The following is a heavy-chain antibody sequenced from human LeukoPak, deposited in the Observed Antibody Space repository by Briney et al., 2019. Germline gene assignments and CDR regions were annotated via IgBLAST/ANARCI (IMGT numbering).Heavy chain of an antibody. J-gene: IGHJ4*02. CDR3: AREERGTERGTDRYFDY. CDR1: GFTFSSYA. Sequence: GGSLRLSCAASGFTFSSYAMRWVRQAPGKGLEWVSAISGSGGSTYYADSVRGRFTISRDNSKNTLYLQMNSLRAEDTAVYYCAREERGTERGTDRYFDYWGQGALVTVSS. D-gene: IGHD5-24*01. CDR2: ISGSGGST. V-gene: IGHV3-23*01.